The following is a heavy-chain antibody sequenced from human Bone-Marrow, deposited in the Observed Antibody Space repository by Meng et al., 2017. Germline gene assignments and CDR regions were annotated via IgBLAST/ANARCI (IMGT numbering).Heavy chain of an antibody. CDR1: GYTFTGYY. CDR3: ARDSRITMVRGVPYY. CDR2: INPNSGGT. Sequence: ASVKVSCKASGYTFTGYYMHWVRQAPGQGLEWMGWINPNSGGTNYSQKFQGRVTMTRDTSTSTVYMELSSLRSEDTAVYYCARDSRITMVRGVPYYWGQGTLVTVSS. D-gene: IGHD3-10*01. J-gene: IGHJ4*02. V-gene: IGHV1-2*02.